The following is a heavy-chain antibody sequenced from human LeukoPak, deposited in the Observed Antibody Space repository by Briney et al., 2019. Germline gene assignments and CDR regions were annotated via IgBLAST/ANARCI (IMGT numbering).Heavy chain of an antibody. Sequence: GGSLRLSCAASGFTFSSYEMNWVRQAPGRGLEWVSYISSSGSTIYYADSVKGRFTISRDNAKNSLYLQMNSLRAEDTAVYYCARDGSIAAAGGAFDYWGQGTLVTVSS. CDR2: ISSSGSTI. D-gene: IGHD6-13*01. J-gene: IGHJ4*02. CDR1: GFTFSSYE. V-gene: IGHV3-48*03. CDR3: ARDGSIAAAGGAFDY.